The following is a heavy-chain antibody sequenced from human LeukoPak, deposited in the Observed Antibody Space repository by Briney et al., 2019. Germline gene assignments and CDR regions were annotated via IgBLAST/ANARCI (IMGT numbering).Heavy chain of an antibody. J-gene: IGHJ4*02. CDR3: AKLQDFYDNSGYSYFDN. CDR1: GFTFSNYA. CDR2: ITGNALNT. V-gene: IGHV3-23*01. D-gene: IGHD3-22*01. Sequence: GGSLRLSCAASGFTFSNYAMSWVRQAPGKGLEWVSSITGNALNTYEADFIKGRFTISRDDSKNTLYLHLSSLRVEDTAVYYRAKLQDFYDNSGYSYFDNWGQGTLVTVSS.